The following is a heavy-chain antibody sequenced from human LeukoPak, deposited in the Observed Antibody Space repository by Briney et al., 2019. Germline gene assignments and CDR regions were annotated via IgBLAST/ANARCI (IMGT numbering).Heavy chain of an antibody. D-gene: IGHD6-19*01. CDR3: AREAIAVAGTAGWFDP. J-gene: IGHJ5*02. Sequence: SETLSLTCTVSGGSISSYYWTWIRQPPGKGLEWIGYIYHSGSTNYNPSLKSRVTISVDMSKNQFSLELSSVTAADTAMYYCAREAIAVAGTAGWFDPWGQGTLVTVSS. CDR2: IYHSGST. V-gene: IGHV4-59*01. CDR1: GGSISSYY.